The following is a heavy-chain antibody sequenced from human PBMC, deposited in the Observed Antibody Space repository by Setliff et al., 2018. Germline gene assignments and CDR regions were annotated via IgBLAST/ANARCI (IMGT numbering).Heavy chain of an antibody. CDR1: GGSISSGSDY. D-gene: IGHD3-3*01. J-gene: IGHJ6*03. V-gene: IGHV4-61*09. CDR3: ARMSGFFYIDV. CDR2: IYTSGST. Sequence: SETLSLTCSVSGGSISSGSDYWTWIRQPAGKGLEWIGHIYTSGSTNYNPSLKSRVTISLDTSKNQFSLKLNSVTAADTAAYYCARMSGFFYIDVWGNGTTVTVSS.